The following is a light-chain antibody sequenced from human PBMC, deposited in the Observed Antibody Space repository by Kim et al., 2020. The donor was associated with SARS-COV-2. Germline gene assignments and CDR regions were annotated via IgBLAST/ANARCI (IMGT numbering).Light chain of an antibody. J-gene: IGKJ2*03. Sequence: VSPGEKAAHSCRAGQSVSNSLAWYQQKPGQAPRLLIFDASNRATDIPARFSGSGSGTDFTLTISSLEPEDFAVYFCQQRTNWRYSFGQGTKLEIK. CDR1: QSVSNS. V-gene: IGKV3-11*01. CDR3: QQRTNWRYS. CDR2: DAS.